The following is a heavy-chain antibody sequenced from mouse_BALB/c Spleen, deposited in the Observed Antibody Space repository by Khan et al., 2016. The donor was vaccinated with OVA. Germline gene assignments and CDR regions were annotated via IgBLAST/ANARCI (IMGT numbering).Heavy chain of an antibody. Sequence: VQLQESGAELMKPGASVKISCKATGYTFSSYWIEWVKQRPGHGLEWIGEILPGSGRNNYNEKFKGKATFTADTSSNTAYMQLSSLTSEDSAVYYCARGIYYGSSSWFGYWGQGTLVTVSA. J-gene: IGHJ3*01. D-gene: IGHD1-1*01. CDR1: GYTFSSYW. CDR2: ILPGSGRN. V-gene: IGHV1-9*01. CDR3: ARGIYYGSSSWFGY.